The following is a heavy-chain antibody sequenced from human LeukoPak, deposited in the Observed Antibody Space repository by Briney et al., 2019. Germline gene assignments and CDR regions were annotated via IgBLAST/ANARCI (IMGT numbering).Heavy chain of an antibody. D-gene: IGHD3-10*01. CDR2: IFYSGST. CDR1: GGSFSGYY. V-gene: IGHV4-34*12. Sequence: PSETPSLTCAVYGGSFSGYYWSWIRQPPGKGLEWIGNIFYSGSTYYSPSLKSRVTISLDTSRNQFSLKLNSVTAADTAVYYCAKSNGYGLVDIWGQGTMVTVSS. CDR3: AKSNGYGLVDI. J-gene: IGHJ3*02.